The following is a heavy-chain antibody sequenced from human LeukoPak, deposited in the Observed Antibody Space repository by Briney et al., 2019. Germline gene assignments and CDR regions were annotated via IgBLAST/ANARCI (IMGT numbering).Heavy chain of an antibody. J-gene: IGHJ4*02. D-gene: IGHD2-2*02. V-gene: IGHV4-59*01. Sequence: SETLXXXCXVXGGSISSYYWSWVRQPPGKGLEWSGYIYYSGSTNYNPSLTSRGTISVDTSKNQCSLKLSSVTAADTAVYYCAREAGVPAAIFDYWGQGTLVTVSS. CDR2: IYYSGST. CDR1: GGSISSYY. CDR3: AREAGVPAAIFDY.